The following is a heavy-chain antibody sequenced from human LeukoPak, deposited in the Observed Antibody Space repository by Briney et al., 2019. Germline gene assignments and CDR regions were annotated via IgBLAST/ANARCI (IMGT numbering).Heavy chain of an antibody. CDR3: ARDRPGSGGFDL. CDR2: IYSGGST. Sequence: GGSLRLSRAASGFTVSSNYMSWVRQAPGKGLEWVSVIYSGGSTYYADSVKGRFTISRDNAKNTLYLQMNSLRAEDTAVYYCARDRPGSGGFDLWGRGTLVTVSS. CDR1: GFTVSSNY. V-gene: IGHV3-66*01. D-gene: IGHD2-15*01. J-gene: IGHJ2*01.